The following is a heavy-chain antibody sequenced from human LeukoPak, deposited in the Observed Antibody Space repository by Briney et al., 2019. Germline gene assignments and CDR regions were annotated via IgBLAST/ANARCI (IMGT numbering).Heavy chain of an antibody. CDR1: GFTFSSYA. CDR3: AKAGGRGTYYDILTGSYYYYGMDV. V-gene: IGHV3-23*01. CDR2: ISGSGGST. J-gene: IGHJ6*02. Sequence: GGSLRLSCAASGFTFSSYAMSWVRQAPGKGLEWVSAISGSGGSTYYADSVKGRFTISRDNSKNTLYLQMNSLRAEDTAVYYCAKAGGRGTYYDILTGSYYYYGMDVWGQGTTVTVSS. D-gene: IGHD3-9*01.